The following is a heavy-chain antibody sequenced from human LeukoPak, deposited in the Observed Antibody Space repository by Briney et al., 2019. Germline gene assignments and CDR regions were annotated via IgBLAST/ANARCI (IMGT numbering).Heavy chain of an antibody. V-gene: IGHV3-30*18. Sequence: PGGSLRLSCAASGLTLTAYGMHWVRQAPGKGLEWVAVISYYGSDKYYADSVKGRFTISRDNSKNTIYLQMDDWEVEDTAVYFCAKDDRFFWKAFDIWGQGTMVTVSS. J-gene: IGHJ3*02. CDR1: GLTLTAYG. D-gene: IGHD1-1*01. CDR2: ISYYGSDK. CDR3: AKDDRFFWKAFDI.